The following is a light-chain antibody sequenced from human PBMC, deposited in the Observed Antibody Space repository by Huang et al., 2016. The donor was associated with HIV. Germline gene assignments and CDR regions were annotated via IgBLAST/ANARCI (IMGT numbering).Light chain of an antibody. CDR3: QQYFNYPF. CDR2: DAT. J-gene: IGKJ5*01. CDR1: QNIANY. V-gene: IGKV1-8*01. Sequence: AIRKTQSPSSLSASTGDRVTITCRASQNIANYLAWYQQKPGKAPKLLIHDATTLHNGVPSRFSGSGSGTDFALNISCLQSEDFATYYCQQYFNYPFFGPGTRLEIK.